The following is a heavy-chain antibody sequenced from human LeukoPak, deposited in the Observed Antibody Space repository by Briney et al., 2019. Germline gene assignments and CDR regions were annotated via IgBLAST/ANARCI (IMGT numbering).Heavy chain of an antibody. V-gene: IGHV1-2*02. CDR3: ASVLWGSGSYYNEGH. D-gene: IGHD3-10*01. J-gene: IGHJ4*02. CDR2: INPNSGGT. CDR1: GYTFTGYY. Sequence: GASVKVSCKASGYTFTGYYMHWVRQAPGQGLEWMGWINPNSGGTNCAQKFQGRVTMTRDTSISTAYMELSRLRSDDTAVYYCASVLWGSGSYYNEGHWGQGTLVTVSS.